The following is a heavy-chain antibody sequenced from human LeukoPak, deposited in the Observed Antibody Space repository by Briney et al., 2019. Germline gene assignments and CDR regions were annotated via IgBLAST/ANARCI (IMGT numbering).Heavy chain of an antibody. CDR2: IIPIFGTA. D-gene: IGHD7-27*01. CDR1: GGTFSSYA. Sequence: SVKVSCKASGGTFSSYAISWVRQAPGQGLEWMGGIIPIFGTANYAQKFQGRVTITADESTSTAYMELSSLRSEDTAVYYCAREGTGTYGSFDYWGQGTLVTVSS. V-gene: IGHV1-69*01. CDR3: AREGTGTYGSFDY. J-gene: IGHJ4*02.